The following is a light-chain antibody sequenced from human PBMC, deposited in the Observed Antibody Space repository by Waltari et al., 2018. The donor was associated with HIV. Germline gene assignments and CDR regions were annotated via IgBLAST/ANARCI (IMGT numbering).Light chain of an antibody. V-gene: IGLV1-44*01. CDR3: AVWDDSLNGLWV. CDR2: KTN. J-gene: IGLJ3*02. Sequence: SELTQPPSAYGTPGQRVTIPCSGSNSSIGTNTFNWYQHLPGTAPKLLIFKTNQRPSGVPDRFSCSKSGTSASLAISGLQSEYEADYFCAVWDDSLNGLWVFGGGTKVTVL. CDR1: NSSIGTNT.